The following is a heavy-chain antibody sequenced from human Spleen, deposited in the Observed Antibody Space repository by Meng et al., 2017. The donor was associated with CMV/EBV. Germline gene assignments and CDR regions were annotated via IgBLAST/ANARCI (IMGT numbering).Heavy chain of an antibody. Sequence: SYSIHWVRQAPGQGLESMGWLNPNTGDTNSAQKFQGRVTLSGDTATNTAYMDLSSLRSDDTAVYFCARGGVAIQWFLEETPSDYLDPWGQGTLVTVSS. CDR3: ARGGVAIQWFLEETPSDYLDP. CDR2: LNPNTGDT. J-gene: IGHJ5*02. D-gene: IGHD3-22*01. CDR1: SYS. V-gene: IGHV1-2*02.